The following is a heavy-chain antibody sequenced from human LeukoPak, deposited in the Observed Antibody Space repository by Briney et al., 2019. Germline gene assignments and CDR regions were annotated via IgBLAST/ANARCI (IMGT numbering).Heavy chain of an antibody. CDR1: GYTFTSYG. CDR2: ISAYNGNT. Sequence: ASVKVSCKASGYTFTSYGISWVRQAPGQGLEWMGWISAYNGNTNYAQKLQGRVTMTTDTSTSIAYMELRSLRSDDTAVYYCARAMGWFGELLPNDAFDIWGQGTMVTVSS. J-gene: IGHJ3*02. V-gene: IGHV1-18*01. CDR3: ARAMGWFGELLPNDAFDI. D-gene: IGHD3-10*01.